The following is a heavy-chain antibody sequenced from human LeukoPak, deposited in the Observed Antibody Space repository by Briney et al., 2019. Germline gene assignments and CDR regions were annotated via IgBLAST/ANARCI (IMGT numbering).Heavy chain of an antibody. CDR2: ISGFNGNT. CDR1: GGTFSSYA. CDR3: ARIYNFSQRGAFDF. D-gene: IGHD3/OR15-3a*01. V-gene: IGHV1-18*01. Sequence: ASVKVSCKASGGTFSSYAISWVRQAPGQGLEWMGWISGFNGNTNSAQNFQGRVTMTTDTSTSTAYMELRSLRSDDTAMYYCARIYNFSQRGAFDFWGQGTMIIVSA. J-gene: IGHJ3*01.